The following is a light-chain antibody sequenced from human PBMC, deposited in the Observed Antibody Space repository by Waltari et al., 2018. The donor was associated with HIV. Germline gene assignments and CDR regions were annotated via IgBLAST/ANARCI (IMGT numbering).Light chain of an antibody. CDR3: QTWGTGFWV. Sequence: LVLIQSPSASASLGASVKPPCTLSMAHNNYATACHQQSPEKGPRYLMTLNSDGSHSKGDGIPDPFSGSSSGAERYLPISRPQYQDEADYYCQTWGTGFWVFGGGTKLTVL. J-gene: IGLJ3*02. V-gene: IGLV4-69*01. CDR1: MAHNNYA. CDR2: LNSDGSH.